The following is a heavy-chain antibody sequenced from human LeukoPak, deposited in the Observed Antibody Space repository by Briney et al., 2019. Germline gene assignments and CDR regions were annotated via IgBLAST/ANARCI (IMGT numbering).Heavy chain of an antibody. CDR1: GGSISSYY. Sequence: SETLSLTCTVSGGSISSYYWSWVRQPPGKGLEWIGRIYTSGSTNYNPSLKSRVTISVDTSKNQFSLKLSSVTAADTAVYYCARAFFGSRMVRGEDDWYFDLWGRGTLVTVSS. J-gene: IGHJ2*01. CDR2: IYTSGST. CDR3: ARAFFGSRMVRGEDDWYFDL. D-gene: IGHD3-10*01. V-gene: IGHV4-4*08.